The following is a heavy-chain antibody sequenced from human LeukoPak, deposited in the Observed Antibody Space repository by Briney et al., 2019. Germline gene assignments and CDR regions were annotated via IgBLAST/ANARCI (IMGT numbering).Heavy chain of an antibody. CDR1: GFTFSSYW. CDR2: IKEDGSEK. Sequence: GGSLRLSCAASGFTFSSYWMTWVRQAPGKGLEWVANIKEDGSEKFYVDSVKGRFTISRDNAKNSLSLQMDSLRAEDTAVYYCARPYFDSWSVGYWGQGTLVTVSS. CDR3: ARPYFDSWSVGY. V-gene: IGHV3-7*01. D-gene: IGHD3-3*01. J-gene: IGHJ4*02.